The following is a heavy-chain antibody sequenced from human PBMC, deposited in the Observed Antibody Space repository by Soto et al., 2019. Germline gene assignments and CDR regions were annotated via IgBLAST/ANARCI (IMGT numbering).Heavy chain of an antibody. Sequence: GGSLRLSCAASGFTFSSYAMSWVRQAPGKGLEWVSAISGSGGSTYYADSVKGRFTISRDNSKNTLYLQMNSLRAEDTAVYYCAKDSGIVATIYLFFYYYYMDVWGKGTTVTVSS. CDR3: AKDSGIVATIYLFFYYYYMDV. J-gene: IGHJ6*03. CDR2: ISGSGGST. D-gene: IGHD5-12*01. V-gene: IGHV3-23*01. CDR1: GFTFSSYA.